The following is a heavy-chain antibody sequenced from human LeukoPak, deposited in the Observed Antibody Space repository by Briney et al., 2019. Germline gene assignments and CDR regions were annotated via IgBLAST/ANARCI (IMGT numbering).Heavy chain of an antibody. CDR1: GGSISSGDYY. CDR3: ARGGYCSSTSCYPIYWFDP. V-gene: IGHV4-30-4*08. D-gene: IGHD2-2*01. CDR2: IYYSGST. J-gene: IGHJ5*02. Sequence: SETLSLTCAVSGGSISSGDYYWSWIRQPPGKGLEWIGYIYYSGSTYYNPSLKSRVTISVDTSKNQFSLKLSSVTAADTAVYYCARGGYCSSTSCYPIYWFDPWGQGTLVTVSS.